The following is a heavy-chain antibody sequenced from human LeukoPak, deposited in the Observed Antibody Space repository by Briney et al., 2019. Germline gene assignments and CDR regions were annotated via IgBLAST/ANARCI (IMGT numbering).Heavy chain of an antibody. D-gene: IGHD3-10*01. V-gene: IGHV3-21*01. CDR1: GFTFSSYS. J-gene: IGHJ4*02. Sequence: GGSLRLSCAASGFTFSSYSMNWVRQAPGKGLEWVSSISSSSSYIYYADSVKGRFTISRDNAKNSLYLQMNSLRAEDTAVYYCARDPTTYGSGSYYYYFEYWGQGILVTVSS. CDR2: ISSSSSYI. CDR3: ARDPTTYGSGSYYYYFEY.